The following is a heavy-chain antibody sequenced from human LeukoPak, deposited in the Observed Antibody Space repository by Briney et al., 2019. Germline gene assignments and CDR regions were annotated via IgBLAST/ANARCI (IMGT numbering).Heavy chain of an antibody. CDR2: ISAYNGNT. D-gene: IGHD1-26*01. J-gene: IGHJ4*02. V-gene: IGHV1-18*01. CDR3: ARVGSGSYLGRWDY. CDR1: GGTFSSYA. Sequence: ASVKVSCKASGGTFSSYAISWVRQAPGQGLEWMGWISAYNGNTNYAQKLQGRVTMTTDTSTSTAYMELRSLRSDDTAVYYCARVGSGSYLGRWDYWGQGTLVTVSS.